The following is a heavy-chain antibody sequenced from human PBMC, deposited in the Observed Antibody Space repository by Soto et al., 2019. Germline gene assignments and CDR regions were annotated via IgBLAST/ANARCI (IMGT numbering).Heavy chain of an antibody. CDR1: GFTFSSYS. Sequence: EVQLVESGGGLVKPGGSLRLSCAASGFTFSSYSMNWVRQAPGKGLEWVSSISSSSSYIYYADSVKGRFTISRDNAKNSLYLQMNSLRAEDTAVYYCARDRRDIVVVVAASNLSYYGMDVWGQGTTVTVSS. V-gene: IGHV3-21*01. CDR3: ARDRRDIVVVVAASNLSYYGMDV. D-gene: IGHD2-15*01. J-gene: IGHJ6*02. CDR2: ISSSSSYI.